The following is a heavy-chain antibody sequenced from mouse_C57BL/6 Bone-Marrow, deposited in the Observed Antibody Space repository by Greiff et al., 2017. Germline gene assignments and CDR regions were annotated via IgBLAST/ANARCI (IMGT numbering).Heavy chain of an antibody. CDR2: IYPGSGST. CDR1: GYTFTSYW. CDR3: ARGGGYYVRYLDC. Sequence: QVQLQQPGAELVKPGASVKMSCKASGYTFTSYWITWVKQRPGQGLEWIGDIYPGSGSTNYNEKFKSKATLTVDTSSSTAYMQLSSLPSADSALYYCARGGGYYVRYLDCWGQGTTLTVSS. V-gene: IGHV1-55*01. D-gene: IGHD2-3*01. J-gene: IGHJ2*01.